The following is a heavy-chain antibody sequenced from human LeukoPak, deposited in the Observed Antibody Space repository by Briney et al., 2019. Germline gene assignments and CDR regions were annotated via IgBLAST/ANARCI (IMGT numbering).Heavy chain of an antibody. CDR2: IIPILGTA. CDR1: GGTFSSYA. D-gene: IGHD3-16*01. J-gene: IGHJ3*02. CDR3: ARVMRSRGDFDI. V-gene: IGHV1-69*13. Sequence: SVKVSCKASGGTFSSYAISWVRQAPGQGLEWMGGIIPILGTANYAQKFQGRVTITADESTSTAYMELSSLRSEDTAVYYCARVMRSRGDFDIWGQGTMVTVSS.